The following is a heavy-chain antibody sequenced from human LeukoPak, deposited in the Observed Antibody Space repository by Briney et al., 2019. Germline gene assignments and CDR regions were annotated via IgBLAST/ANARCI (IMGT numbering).Heavy chain of an antibody. V-gene: IGHV4-34*01. J-gene: IGHJ4*02. CDR3: AIIYGDYSDFDY. CDR1: AGSLSGYF. D-gene: IGHD4-17*01. CDR2: FTHHGRT. Sequence: SETLSLTCAVYAGSLSGYFWSWIRQPPGKGLEWIGEFTHHGRTNYNPSLKSRVTMSVDTSKNQFSLKLSSVTAADTAVYYCAIIYGDYSDFDYWGQGTLVTVSS.